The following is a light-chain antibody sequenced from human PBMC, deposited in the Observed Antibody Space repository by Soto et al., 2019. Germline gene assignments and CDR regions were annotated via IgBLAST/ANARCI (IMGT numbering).Light chain of an antibody. V-gene: IGKV1-12*01. Sequence: DIQMPQSPSSVSASVGDRVTITCRASQDLSSSLAWYQQKPRKAPKLLIYAASILQSGVSSRFSGSGSGTDFTLTISNLHPEDCAIYYCQHAKSFPPTFGPGTRVDIK. CDR1: QDLSSS. CDR3: QHAKSFPPT. J-gene: IGKJ3*01. CDR2: AAS.